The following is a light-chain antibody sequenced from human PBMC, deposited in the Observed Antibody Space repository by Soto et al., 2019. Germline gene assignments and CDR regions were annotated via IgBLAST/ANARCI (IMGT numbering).Light chain of an antibody. J-gene: IGKJ3*01. V-gene: IGKV3-20*01. Sequence: EIVLTQSPGTLSLSPGARATLSCRASQSVSVNSLAWYQQKGGQAPRLLIYAASTRATGVPDRFSGTGSGTDFALTISRLETDDSAVYYCQQYGGSPFTFGPGTKGDIK. CDR3: QQYGGSPFT. CDR1: QSVSVNS. CDR2: AAS.